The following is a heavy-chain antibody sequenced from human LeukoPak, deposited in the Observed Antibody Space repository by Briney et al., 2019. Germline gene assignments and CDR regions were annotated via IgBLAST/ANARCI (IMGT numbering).Heavy chain of an antibody. CDR3: ARGYYYYYYMDV. CDR1: GYTFTSFD. V-gene: IGHV1-8*01. Sequence: ASLKVSCKASGYTFTSFDINWVRQAAGQGLEWMGWMRPGSGNTGYAESFQGIITLTRDTSTNTAFMELSSLTSEDTAVYYCARGYYYYYYMDVWGKGTTVTVSS. CDR2: MRPGSGNT. J-gene: IGHJ6*03.